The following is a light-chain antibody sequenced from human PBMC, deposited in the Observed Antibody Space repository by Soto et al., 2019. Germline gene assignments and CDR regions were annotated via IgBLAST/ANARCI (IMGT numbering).Light chain of an antibody. CDR3: SSYTSRSTLV. V-gene: IGLV2-14*01. CDR1: SSYVGGYNY. CDR2: DVS. J-gene: IGLJ1*01. Sequence: QSALTQPASVSGSPGQSITISCTGTSSYVGGYNYVSWYQQHPGKAPKLMIYDVSNRPSGVSNRFSGSKSGNTASLTISGLQAEDEADYYCSSYTSRSTLVFGTGTKVTVL.